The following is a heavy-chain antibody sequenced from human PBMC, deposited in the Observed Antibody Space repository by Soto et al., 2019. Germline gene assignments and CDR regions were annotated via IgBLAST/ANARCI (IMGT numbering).Heavy chain of an antibody. Sequence: SVKVSCKASGGTFSSYAISWVRQAPGQGLEWMGGIIPIFGTANYAQKFQGRVTITADESTSTAYMELSSLRSEDTAVYYCARGDTMVRGVIDAFDIWGQGTMVTVSS. D-gene: IGHD3-10*01. J-gene: IGHJ3*02. CDR3: ARGDTMVRGVIDAFDI. CDR2: IIPIFGTA. V-gene: IGHV1-69*13. CDR1: GGTFSSYA.